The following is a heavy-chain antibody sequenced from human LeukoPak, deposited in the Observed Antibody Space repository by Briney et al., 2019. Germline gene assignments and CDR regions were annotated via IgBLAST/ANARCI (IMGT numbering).Heavy chain of an antibody. V-gene: IGHV3-7*01. CDR3: AREGYSYAYYFDY. D-gene: IGHD5-18*01. Sequence: PGGSLRLSCAASGFTFSSYWMNWVRQAPGKGLEWVANIKQDGSEKNYVDSVKGRFTISRDNAKNSLYLQMNSLRAEDTAVYYCAREGYSYAYYFDYWGQGTLVTDSS. CDR2: IKQDGSEK. CDR1: GFTFSSYW. J-gene: IGHJ4*02.